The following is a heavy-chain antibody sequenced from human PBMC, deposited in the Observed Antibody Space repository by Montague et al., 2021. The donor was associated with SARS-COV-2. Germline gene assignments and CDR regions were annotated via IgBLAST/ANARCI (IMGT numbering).Heavy chain of an antibody. Sequence: SLRLSCAASGFNFRGYWMHWVRQAPGKGLVWASRINEEGTSTSYADSVKGRFTVSRDNAKNTVYLQMNSLRAEDTAVYYCTGNPIGINYFDYWGQGTLVTVSS. V-gene: IGHV3-74*01. CDR3: TGNPIGINYFDY. D-gene: IGHD1-26*01. J-gene: IGHJ4*02. CDR1: GFNFRGYW. CDR2: INEEGTST.